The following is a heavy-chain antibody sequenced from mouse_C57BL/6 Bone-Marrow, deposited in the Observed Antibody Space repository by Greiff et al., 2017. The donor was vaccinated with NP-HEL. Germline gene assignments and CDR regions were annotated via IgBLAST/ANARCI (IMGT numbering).Heavy chain of an antibody. D-gene: IGHD1-2*01. CDR2: ISNGGGST. V-gene: IGHV5-12*01. CDR3: ARQEGATPATGAMDY. CDR1: GFTFSDYY. J-gene: IGHJ4*01. Sequence: EVMLVESGGGLVQPGGSLKLSCAASGFTFSDYYMYWVRQTPEKRLEWVAYISNGGGSTYYPDTVKGRFTISRDHAKNTLYLQMRRLTSEHTALDYCARQEGATPATGAMDYWGQGTSITVSS.